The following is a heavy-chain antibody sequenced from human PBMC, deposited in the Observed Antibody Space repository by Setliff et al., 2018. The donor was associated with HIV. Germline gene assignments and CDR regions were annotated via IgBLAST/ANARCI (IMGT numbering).Heavy chain of an antibody. CDR3: ARDGGYSSGWDFDY. CDR2: INPNSGGT. J-gene: IGHJ4*02. V-gene: IGHV1-2*02. D-gene: IGHD6-19*01. Sequence: WASVKVSCKASGYTFTGYYMHWVRQAPGQGLEWMGWINPNSGGTNYAQRFQGRVTMTRDTSISTAYMELSRLRSDDTAVYYCARDGGYSSGWDFDYWGQGTLVTVSS. CDR1: GYTFTGYY.